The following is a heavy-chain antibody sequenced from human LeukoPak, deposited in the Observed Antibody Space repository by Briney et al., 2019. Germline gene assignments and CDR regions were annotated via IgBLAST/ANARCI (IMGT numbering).Heavy chain of an antibody. J-gene: IGHJ4*02. Sequence: ASVKVSCKASGYTFTGYYMHWVRQAPGQGLEWMGWINPNSGGTNYAQKFQGRVTMTRDTSISTAYMELSRLRSDDTAVYYCARTIRTYSSSRSLDYRGQGTLVTVSS. CDR2: INPNSGGT. CDR3: ARTIRTYSSSRSLDY. D-gene: IGHD6-13*01. V-gene: IGHV1-2*02. CDR1: GYTFTGYY.